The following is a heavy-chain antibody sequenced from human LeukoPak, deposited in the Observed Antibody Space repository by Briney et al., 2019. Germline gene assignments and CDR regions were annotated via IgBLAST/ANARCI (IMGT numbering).Heavy chain of an antibody. Sequence: SETLPLTCNVSGVSISSYYWTWIRQPAGKGLEWLGHINTNENTNYNPSLKGRVTMSVDTSKNQLSLRLSSVTAADTAVYYCAREEGNWFDPWGQGTLVTVSS. CDR3: AREEGNWFDP. J-gene: IGHJ5*02. V-gene: IGHV4-4*07. CDR2: INTNENT. CDR1: GVSISSYY.